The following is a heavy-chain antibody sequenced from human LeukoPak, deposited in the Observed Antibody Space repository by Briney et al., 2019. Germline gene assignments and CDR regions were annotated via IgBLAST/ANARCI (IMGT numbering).Heavy chain of an antibody. CDR1: GFTFSSYW. CDR2: IKQDGSEK. J-gene: IGHJ3*02. D-gene: IGHD2-2*01. Sequence: PGGSLRLSCAASGFTFSSYWMSWVRQAPGKGLEWVANIKQDGSEKYYVDSVKGRFTISRDNAKNSLYLQMNSLRAEDTAVYYCARVVVVPAAMDAFDIWGQGTMVTVSS. CDR3: ARVVVVPAAMDAFDI. V-gene: IGHV3-7*01.